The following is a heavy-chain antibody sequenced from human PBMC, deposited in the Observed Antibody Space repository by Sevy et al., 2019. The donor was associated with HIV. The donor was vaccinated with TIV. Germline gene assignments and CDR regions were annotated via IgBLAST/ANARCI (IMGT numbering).Heavy chain of an antibody. CDR1: GFTFSSYW. CDR3: ARGDYYDSSGFHDAFDI. Sequence: GGSLRLSCAASGFTFSSYWMSWVRQAPGKGLEWVANIKPDGSEKLYVDSVKGRFTISRDNAKFSLYLQMNSLRAEHTAVYYCARGDYYDSSGFHDAFDIWGQGTMVTVSS. D-gene: IGHD3-22*01. CDR2: IKPDGSEK. V-gene: IGHV3-7*04. J-gene: IGHJ3*02.